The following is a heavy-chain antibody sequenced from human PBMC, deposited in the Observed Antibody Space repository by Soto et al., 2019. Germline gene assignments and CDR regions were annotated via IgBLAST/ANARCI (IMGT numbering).Heavy chain of an antibody. CDR3: AREPRYCRGGSCSITGDAYDI. Sequence: GGSLRLSCAASGFTFNNAWMTWVRQAPGKGLEWVSVISNRGDTHYADSVRGRFSLSRDISDNTLHLQMNNLRVEDTAVYYCAREPRYCRGGSCSITGDAYDIWGQGTMVTVSS. J-gene: IGHJ3*02. CDR2: ISNRGDT. D-gene: IGHD2-15*01. CDR1: GFTFNNAW. V-gene: IGHV3-66*01.